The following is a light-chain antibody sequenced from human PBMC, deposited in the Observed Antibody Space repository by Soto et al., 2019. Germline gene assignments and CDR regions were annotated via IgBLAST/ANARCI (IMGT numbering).Light chain of an antibody. CDR2: NVT. CDR1: TSDVGSYDY. V-gene: IGLV2-11*01. CDR3: CSYAGDFYV. J-gene: IGLJ1*01. Sequence: QSALTQPRSVSGSPGQSVAISCTGTTSDVGSYDYVSWYQQHPGKAPELIIYNVTKRPSGVPDRFSGFKSGNTASLTISGLQAEDEADYFCCSYAGDFYVLGSGTKLTVL.